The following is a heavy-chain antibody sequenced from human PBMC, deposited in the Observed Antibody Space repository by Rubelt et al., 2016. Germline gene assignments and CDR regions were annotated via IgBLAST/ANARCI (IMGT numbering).Heavy chain of an antibody. CDR3: ARDSHALGGSRGENYFDY. J-gene: IGHJ4*02. CDR1: GYTLTKLS. Sequence: QVLLVQSGAEVKKPGASVKVSCNISGYTLTKLSIHWVRQAPGKGLEWMGGFDPEDGETVYTQKFQGRVTMTEDTSTDTAYMERRSLRSDDTAVYYCARDSHALGGSRGENYFDYWGQGTLVTVSS. CDR2: FDPEDGET. V-gene: IGHV1-24*01. D-gene: IGHD3-16*01.